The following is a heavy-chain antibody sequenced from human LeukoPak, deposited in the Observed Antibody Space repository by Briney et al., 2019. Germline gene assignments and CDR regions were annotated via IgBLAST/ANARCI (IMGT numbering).Heavy chain of an antibody. CDR3: ARDRHYYGSGSYYHLGY. D-gene: IGHD3-10*01. CDR1: GFNFSRYR. V-gene: IGHV3-7*01. CDR2: IRQDRSEK. Sequence: PGGSLRLSCAASGFNFSRYRMSWVRQAPGKGLEWVANIRQDRSEKYYADSVKGRFTISRENAKNSLYLQMNSLSAEDTAVYYCARDRHYYGSGSYYHLGYWGAGTPVTVSS. J-gene: IGHJ4*02.